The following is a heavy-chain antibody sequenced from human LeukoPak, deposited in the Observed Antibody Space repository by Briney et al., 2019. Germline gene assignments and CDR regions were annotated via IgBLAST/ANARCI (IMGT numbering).Heavy chain of an antibody. V-gene: IGHV3-23*01. CDR3: AKPPAEYRSNWYTYFFDY. Sequence: GGSLRLSCAASGFTFSIYAMGWVRQAPGKGLEWVSAISSSGGSTYYADFVKGRFTVSRDNSKNMLYLQMNSLRAEDTAIYYCAKPPAEYRSNWYTYFFDYWGQGSLVTVSS. CDR1: GFTFSIYA. J-gene: IGHJ4*02. D-gene: IGHD6-13*01. CDR2: ISSSGGST.